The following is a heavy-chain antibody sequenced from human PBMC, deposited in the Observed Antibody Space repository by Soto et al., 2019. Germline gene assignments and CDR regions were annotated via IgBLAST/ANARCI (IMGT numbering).Heavy chain of an antibody. CDR2: LSSDGSNR. D-gene: IGHD6-13*01. Sequence: QVQLVESGGGVVQPGRTLRLSCAASGFAFSNYGMHWVRQAPDKGLEWVAVLSSDGSNRYYAESVKGRFSISRDNSKNTLYLQMTSLRAEDTAVYYCAKPGAGSSWYFDSWSQGTLVTVSS. J-gene: IGHJ4*02. V-gene: IGHV3-30*18. CDR1: GFAFSNYG. CDR3: AKPGAGSSWYFDS.